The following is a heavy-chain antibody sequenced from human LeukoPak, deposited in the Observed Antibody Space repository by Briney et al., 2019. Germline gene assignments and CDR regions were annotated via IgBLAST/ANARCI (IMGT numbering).Heavy chain of an antibody. D-gene: IGHD2-21*02. CDR3: ARDLYCGGDCSLGYFDL. Sequence: GGSLRLSCAASGFNFSTYSMNWVRQAPGKGLEWVSSISSRSSYIYYADSVKGRFTISRDNAKNSLYLQMNSLRAEDTAVYYCARDLYCGGDCSLGYFDLWGRGTLVTVSS. CDR2: ISSRSSYI. V-gene: IGHV3-21*06. J-gene: IGHJ2*01. CDR1: GFNFSTYS.